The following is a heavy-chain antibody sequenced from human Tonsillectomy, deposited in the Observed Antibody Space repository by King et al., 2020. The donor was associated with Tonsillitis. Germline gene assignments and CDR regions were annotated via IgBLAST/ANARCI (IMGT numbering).Heavy chain of an antibody. CDR3: ARGGHYYDFWSGYSNWFDP. D-gene: IGHD3-3*01. J-gene: IGHJ5*02. CDR1: GYTFTGYY. Sequence: VQLVESGAEVKKPGASVKVSCKASGYTFTGYYMHWVRQAPGRGLEWMGWINPNSGGTNYAQKFQGRSTVTWDTSITTAYLELSRLRSDDTAVYYCARGGHYYDFWSGYSNWFDPWGQGTLVTVSS. CDR2: INPNSGGT. V-gene: IGHV1-2*02.